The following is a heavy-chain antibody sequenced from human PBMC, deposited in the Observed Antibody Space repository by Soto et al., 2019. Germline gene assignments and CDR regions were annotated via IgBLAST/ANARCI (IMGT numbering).Heavy chain of an antibody. D-gene: IGHD3-3*01. J-gene: IGHJ6*03. Sequence: GASVKVSCKASGYTFTSYGISWVRQAPGQGLEWMGWISAYNGNTNYAQKLQGRVTMTTDTSTSTAYMELRSLRSDDTAVYYCARDYGAGDFWSGYYTRYYYYMDVWGKGTTVTVSS. CDR2: ISAYNGNT. CDR3: ARDYGAGDFWSGYYTRYYYYMDV. V-gene: IGHV1-18*01. CDR1: GYTFTSYG.